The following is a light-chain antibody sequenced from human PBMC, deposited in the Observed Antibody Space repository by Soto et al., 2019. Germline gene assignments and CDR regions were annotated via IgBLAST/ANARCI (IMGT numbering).Light chain of an antibody. CDR3: QQYNNWHPIT. V-gene: IGKV1-9*01. CDR1: QGVSSY. CDR2: LAS. Sequence: DIQFTQSPYFLSSSVGDRDTLAWRASQGVSSYLACYQQKPPKAPNLLIYLASTLQTAVPSRFSGSGSGTEFTLTISSLQSEDFAAYYCQQYNNWHPITFGQGTRLEIK. J-gene: IGKJ5*01.